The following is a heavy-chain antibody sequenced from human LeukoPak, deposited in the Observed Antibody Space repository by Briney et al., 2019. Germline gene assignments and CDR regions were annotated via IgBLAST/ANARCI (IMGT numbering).Heavy chain of an antibody. V-gene: IGHV3-30-3*01. CDR3: ARDRAAYITGNPDY. J-gene: IGHJ4*02. CDR1: GFTFSTYA. CDR2: ISYDGSSK. D-gene: IGHD1-20*01. Sequence: GGSLRLSCAAPGFTFSTYAMFWVRQAPGKGLEWVATISYDGSSKYYADSVKGRFTVSRDNSKNTLYLHMNTLRAEDTAVYYCARDRAAYITGNPDYWGQGTLVTVSS.